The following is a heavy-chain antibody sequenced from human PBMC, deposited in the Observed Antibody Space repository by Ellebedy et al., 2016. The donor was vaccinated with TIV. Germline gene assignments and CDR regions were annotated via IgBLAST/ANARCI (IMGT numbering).Heavy chain of an antibody. CDR1: GYTLTELS. D-gene: IGHD3-9*01. CDR2: FDPEDDET. CDR3: AAGGVTGVFDY. Sequence: AASVKVSCKVSGYTLTELSMHWVRQAPGKGLEWMGGFDPEDDETTYAQKFQGRVTMTEDASTDTADMELSSLKSEDTAGYYCAAGGVTGVFDYWGQGTLVTVSS. V-gene: IGHV1-24*01. J-gene: IGHJ4*02.